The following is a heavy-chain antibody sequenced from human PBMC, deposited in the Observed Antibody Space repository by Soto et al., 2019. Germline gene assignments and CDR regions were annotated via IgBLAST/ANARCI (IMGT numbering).Heavy chain of an antibody. Sequence: QVQLQESGPGLVKPSQTLSLNCSVSGVSINSGDYYWSWIRQHAGQGLEWIGYIFYSGTTYYNPSRKSRVTISIDASKNQFSLEMSSVTAADTAVYYCAKVRGHAFDIRGPGTMVTVSS. V-gene: IGHV4-31*03. CDR1: GVSINSGDYY. CDR2: IFYSGTT. D-gene: IGHD3-10*01. J-gene: IGHJ3*02. CDR3: AKVRGHAFDI.